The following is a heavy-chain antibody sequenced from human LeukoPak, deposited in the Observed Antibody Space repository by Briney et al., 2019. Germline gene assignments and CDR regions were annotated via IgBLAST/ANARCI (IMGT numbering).Heavy chain of an antibody. Sequence: SVKVSCKASGGTFSSYAISWVRQAPGQGLEWMGGIIPIFGTANYAQKFQGRVTITADKSTSTAYMELSSLRSEDTAVYYCAREWGTASGEYYFDYWGQGTLVTVSS. V-gene: IGHV1-69*06. D-gene: IGHD5-18*01. J-gene: IGHJ4*02. CDR3: AREWGTASGEYYFDY. CDR2: IIPIFGTA. CDR1: GGTFSSYA.